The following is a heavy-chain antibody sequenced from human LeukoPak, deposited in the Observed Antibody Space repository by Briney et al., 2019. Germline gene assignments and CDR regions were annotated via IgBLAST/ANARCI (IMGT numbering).Heavy chain of an antibody. D-gene: IGHD3-22*01. Sequence: GTSLRLSCAASGFAFNTYAMHWVRQAPGKGLEWVTLIWHDGSHKFYIDSVRGRFTISRDNSKNTLYLQMNSLRAEDTAVYYCAKLNYYDSSGYSYDDYWGQGTLVTVSS. CDR1: GFAFNTYA. CDR3: AKLNYYDSSGYSYDDY. CDR2: IWHDGSHK. J-gene: IGHJ4*02. V-gene: IGHV3-33*06.